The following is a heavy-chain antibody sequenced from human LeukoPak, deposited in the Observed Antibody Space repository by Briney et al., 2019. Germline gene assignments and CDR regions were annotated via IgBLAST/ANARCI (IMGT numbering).Heavy chain of an antibody. CDR3: ARNFREISSGYYYPLDY. J-gene: IGHJ4*02. Sequence: SETLSLTCTVSGGSISSYYWSWIRQPPGKGLEWIGSIYYSGSTYYNPSLKSRVTISVDTSKNQFSLKLSSVTAADTAVYYCARNFREISSGYYYPLDYWGQGTLVTVSS. V-gene: IGHV4-59*05. CDR1: GGSISSYY. D-gene: IGHD3-22*01. CDR2: IYYSGST.